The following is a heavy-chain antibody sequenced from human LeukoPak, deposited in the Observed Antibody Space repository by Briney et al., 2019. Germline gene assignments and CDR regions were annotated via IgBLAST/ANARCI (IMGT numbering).Heavy chain of an antibody. J-gene: IGHJ6*03. CDR3: ARAPGGRRAYYMDV. Sequence: SETLSLTCTVSGGSISTYYWSWIRQPAGKGLEWIGRIYTYESPNYNPSLKSRVTISVDTSKIQFSLKLASVTAADTAVYFCARAPGGRRAYYMDVWGKGTTVTISS. V-gene: IGHV4-4*07. CDR1: GGSISTYY. D-gene: IGHD3-16*01. CDR2: IYTYESP.